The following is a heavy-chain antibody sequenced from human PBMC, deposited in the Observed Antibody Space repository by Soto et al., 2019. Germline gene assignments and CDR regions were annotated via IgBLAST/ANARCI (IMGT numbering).Heavy chain of an antibody. D-gene: IGHD6-19*01. V-gene: IGHV1-69*13. Sequence: ASVKVSCKASGGTFSSYAISWVRQAPGQGLEWMGGIIPIFGTANYAQKFQGRVTITADESTSTAYMELSSLRSEDTAVYYCARDLFSGVAGPFDYWGQGTLVTVSS. CDR2: IIPIFGTA. CDR1: GGTFSSYA. J-gene: IGHJ4*02. CDR3: ARDLFSGVAGPFDY.